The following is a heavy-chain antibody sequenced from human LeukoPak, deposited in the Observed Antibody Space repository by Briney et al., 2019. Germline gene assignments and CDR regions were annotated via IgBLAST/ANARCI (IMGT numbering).Heavy chain of an antibody. CDR3: ARVTYGSGTYGAFDY. J-gene: IGHJ4*02. Sequence: PGGSLRLSCAASGFTFSDYNINWVRQAPGKGLEWVSSISSTSSYIYYADSVKGRFTISRDNAKNSLYLQMNSLRAGDTAVYYCARVTYGSGTYGAFDYWGQGTLVTVSS. CDR1: GFTFSDYN. V-gene: IGHV3-21*01. D-gene: IGHD3-10*01. CDR2: ISSTSSYI.